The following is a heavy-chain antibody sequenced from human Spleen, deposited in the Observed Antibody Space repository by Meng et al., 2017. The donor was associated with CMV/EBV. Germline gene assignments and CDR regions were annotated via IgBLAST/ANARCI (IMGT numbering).Heavy chain of an antibody. CDR2: IYHSGST. CDR1: SSNW. D-gene: IGHD2-15*01. V-gene: IGHV4-4*02. Sequence: SSNWWSWVRQPPGKGLEWIGDIYHSGSTNYNPSLKSRVTISVDKSKNQFSLKLSSVTAADTAVYYCARSYCSGGSCYSGFQRDFDYWGQGTLVTVSS. CDR3: ARSYCSGGSCYSGFQRDFDY. J-gene: IGHJ4*02.